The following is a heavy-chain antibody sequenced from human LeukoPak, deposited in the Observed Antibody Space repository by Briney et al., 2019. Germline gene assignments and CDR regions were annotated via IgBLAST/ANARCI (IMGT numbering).Heavy chain of an antibody. CDR1: GGSIISSVYF. CDR3: ARLGVPAAIAN. CDR2: CYYSGST. D-gene: IGHD2-2*01. Sequence: PSETLSLTCTVSGGSIISSVYFWGWIRQPPGKGLEWIGSCYYSGSTYYNPSLKSRITISVDTSKNQFSLKVFSVTAADTATYYCARLGVPAAIANWGQGTLLTVSS. J-gene: IGHJ4*02. V-gene: IGHV4-39*01.